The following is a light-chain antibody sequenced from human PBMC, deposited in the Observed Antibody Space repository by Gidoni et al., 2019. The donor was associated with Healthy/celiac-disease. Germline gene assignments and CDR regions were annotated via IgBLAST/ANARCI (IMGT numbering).Light chain of an antibody. CDR3: QQYGSSPRS. J-gene: IGKJ2*03. V-gene: IGKV3-20*01. Sequence: ELVFTQSPGTLSLSPGDRATLSCRASQSGSSSYLAWYQQKPGQAPRLLIYGASSRATGIPDRCSGSGCGTDFTLTSRRLEHEDFVVYYCQQYGSSPRSFGQGTKLEIK. CDR1: QSGSSSY. CDR2: GAS.